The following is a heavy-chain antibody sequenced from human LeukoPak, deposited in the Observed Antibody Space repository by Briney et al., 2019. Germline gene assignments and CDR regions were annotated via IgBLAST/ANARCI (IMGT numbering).Heavy chain of an antibody. D-gene: IGHD4-17*01. CDR3: AREDPQTTVPEGMDV. CDR2: IYYSGTT. Sequence: SETLSLTCTVSGGSISNYYRSWIRQSPGKGLEWIGYIYYSGTTNSNPSLKSRVTISVDTSKNQFSLQLRSVTAADTAVYYCAREDPQTTVPEGMDVWGQGTTVIVSS. CDR1: GGSISNYY. J-gene: IGHJ6*02. V-gene: IGHV4-59*01.